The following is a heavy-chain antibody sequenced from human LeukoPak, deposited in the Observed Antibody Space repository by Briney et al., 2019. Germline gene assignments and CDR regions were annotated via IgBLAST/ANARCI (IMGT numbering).Heavy chain of an antibody. Sequence: GESLKISCKGSGYSFTSYWIGWVRQLPGKGLEWMGIIYPGDSDTRYSPSFQGQATISADKSISTAYLQWSSLKASDTAMYYCARPSPLPGSYWFDYWGQGTLVTVSS. CDR3: ARPSPLPGSYWFDY. J-gene: IGHJ4*02. V-gene: IGHV5-51*01. D-gene: IGHD1-26*01. CDR1: GYSFTSYW. CDR2: IYPGDSDT.